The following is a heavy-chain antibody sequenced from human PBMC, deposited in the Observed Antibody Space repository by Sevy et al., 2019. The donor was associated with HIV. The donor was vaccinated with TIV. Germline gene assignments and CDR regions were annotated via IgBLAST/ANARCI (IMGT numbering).Heavy chain of an antibody. D-gene: IGHD6-19*01. CDR2: ISSSSSYI. V-gene: IGHV3-21*01. J-gene: IGHJ4*02. Sequence: GGSLRLSCAASGFTFSSYSMNWVRQAPGKGLEWLSSISSSSSYIYYADSVKGRFTISRDNAKNSLYLQMNSLRAEDTAVYYCAREWKEYSSGPFDYWGQGTLVTVSS. CDR1: GFTFSSYS. CDR3: AREWKEYSSGPFDY.